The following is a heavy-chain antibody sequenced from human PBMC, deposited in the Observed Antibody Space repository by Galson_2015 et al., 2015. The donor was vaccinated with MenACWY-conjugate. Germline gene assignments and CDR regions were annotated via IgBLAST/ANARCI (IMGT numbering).Heavy chain of an antibody. CDR2: IWYDGSKT. CDR3: FAINSGIDF. Sequence: SLRLSCAASGFTFSSYAMHWVRQAPGKGLEWVAAIWYDGSKTYYADSVKGRFTISRDNSKNTAYLQMNSLRAEDTAIYYCFAINSGIDFWGQGTLVTVSS. D-gene: IGHD1-26*01. J-gene: IGHJ4*02. V-gene: IGHV3-33*01. CDR1: GFTFSSYA.